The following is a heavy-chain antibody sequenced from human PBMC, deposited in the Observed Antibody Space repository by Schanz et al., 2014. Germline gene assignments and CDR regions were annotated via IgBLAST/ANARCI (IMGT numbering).Heavy chain of an antibody. Sequence: VELVESGGGLVQPGGSLRLSCAASGFAVDNYYMSCVRQAPGKGLEYVSAISHDGYSTYYADSVKGRFTISRDNSKNTLYLQMNSLRPEDTAVYYCARGGFGEVSYFDYWGQGTLVTVSS. CDR2: ISHDGYST. J-gene: IGHJ4*02. V-gene: IGHV3-64*04. CDR3: ARGGFGEVSYFDY. D-gene: IGHD3-10*01. CDR1: GFAVDNYY.